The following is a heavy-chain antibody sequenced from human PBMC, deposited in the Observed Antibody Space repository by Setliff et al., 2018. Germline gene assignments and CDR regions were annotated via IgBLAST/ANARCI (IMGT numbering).Heavy chain of an antibody. J-gene: IGHJ3*02. CDR2: IYTSGST. Sequence: SETLSLTCTVSGGSISNYYWSWIRQPAGKGLEWIGRIYTSGSTNYNPSLKSRVTMSVDTSQNQFSLKLSSVTAADTAVYYCARKGISALSGAFDMWGQGTMVTVSS. CDR1: GGSISNYY. CDR3: ARKGISALSGAFDM. V-gene: IGHV4-4*07. D-gene: IGHD1-26*01.